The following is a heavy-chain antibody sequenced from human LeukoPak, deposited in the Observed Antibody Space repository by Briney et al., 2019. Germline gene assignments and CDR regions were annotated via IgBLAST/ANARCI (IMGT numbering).Heavy chain of an antibody. D-gene: IGHD3-10*01. V-gene: IGHV1-2*02. Sequence: ASVKVSCTASGYTFTGYYMHWVRQAPGQGLEWMGWINPNSGGTNYAQKFQGRVTMTRDTSISTAYMELSRLRSDDTAVYYCARGAVLLWFGELLEEYYFDYWGQGTLVTVSS. CDR1: GYTFTGYY. CDR3: ARGAVLLWFGELLEEYYFDY. J-gene: IGHJ4*02. CDR2: INPNSGGT.